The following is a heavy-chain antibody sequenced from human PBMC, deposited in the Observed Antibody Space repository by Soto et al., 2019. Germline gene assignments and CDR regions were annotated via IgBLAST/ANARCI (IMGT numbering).Heavy chain of an antibody. J-gene: IGHJ6*02. Sequence: QVQLQESGPGLVKPSETLSLTCTVSGGSISSYYWSWIRQPPGKGLEWIGYIYYSGSTNYNPSLKSRVTISVDTSKNQFSLKLSSVTAADTAVYYCARLTVMVRGVYYYYYGMDVWGQGTTVTVSS. V-gene: IGHV4-59*01. CDR1: GGSISSYY. CDR2: IYYSGST. CDR3: ARLTVMVRGVYYYYYGMDV. D-gene: IGHD3-10*01.